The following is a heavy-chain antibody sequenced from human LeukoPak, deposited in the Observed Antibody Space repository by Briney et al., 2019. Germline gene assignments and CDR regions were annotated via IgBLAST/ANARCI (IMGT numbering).Heavy chain of an antibody. J-gene: IGHJ6*02. CDR1: GFTFSSYG. D-gene: IGHD5-18*01. V-gene: IGHV3-33*01. CDR2: IWYDGSNK. Sequence: GGSLRLSCAASGFTFSSYGMHWVRQAPGKGLEWVAVIWYDGSNKYYADSVKGRFTISRDNSKNTLYLQMNSLRAEDTAVYYCARDDVDTAMVPTYYYGMDGWGQGTTVTVSS. CDR3: ARDDVDTAMVPTYYYGMDG.